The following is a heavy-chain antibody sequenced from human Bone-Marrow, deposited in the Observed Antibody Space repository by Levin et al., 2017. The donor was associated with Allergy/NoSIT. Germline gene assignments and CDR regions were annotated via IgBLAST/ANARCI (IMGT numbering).Heavy chain of an antibody. D-gene: IGHD3-10*01. CDR3: ARAHTMVRGVIVSPVSYYYYAMDV. CDR2: ISSTSNYI. V-gene: IGHV3-21*01. Sequence: GESLKISCAASGFTFTNYSINWVRQAPGKGLEWVSSISSTSNYIYYADSVKGRFTISRDNAKNSLYLQMNSLRAEDTAVYYCARAHTMVRGVIVSPVSYYYYAMDVWGRGTTVTVSS. J-gene: IGHJ6*02. CDR1: GFTFTNYS.